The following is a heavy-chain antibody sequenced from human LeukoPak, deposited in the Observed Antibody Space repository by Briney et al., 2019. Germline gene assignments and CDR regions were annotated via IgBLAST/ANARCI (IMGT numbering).Heavy chain of an antibody. D-gene: IGHD4-17*01. CDR3: ARLSYGDFGAFDY. CDR1: GFIFSSYT. J-gene: IGHJ4*02. V-gene: IGHV3-21*01. Sequence: PGGSLRLSCAASGFIFSSYTMNWVRQAPGKGLEWVSSISRRSSYIYYADSVKGRFTISRDNAKNSLYLQMSSLRAEDTAVYYCARLSYGDFGAFDYWGQGTLVTVSS. CDR2: ISRRSSYI.